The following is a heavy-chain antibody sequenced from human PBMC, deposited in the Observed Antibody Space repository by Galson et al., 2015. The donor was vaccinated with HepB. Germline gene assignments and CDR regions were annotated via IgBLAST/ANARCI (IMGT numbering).Heavy chain of an antibody. J-gene: IGHJ6*02. CDR3: ARHGSGSYYYYYGMDV. CDR1: GYTFTSYG. D-gene: IGHD1-26*01. V-gene: IGHV1-18*01. CDR2: ISAYNGNT. Sequence: SVKVSCKASGYTFTSYGISWVRQAPGQGLEWMGWISAYNGNTNYAQKLQGRVTMTTDTSTSTAYMELRSLRSDDTAVYYCARHGSGSYYYYYGMDVWGQGTTVTVSS.